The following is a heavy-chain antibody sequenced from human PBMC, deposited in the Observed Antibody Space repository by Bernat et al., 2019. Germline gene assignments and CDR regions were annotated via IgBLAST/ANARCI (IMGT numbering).Heavy chain of an antibody. D-gene: IGHD6-19*01. CDR2: IDPSDSYT. CDR1: GYRFTSYW. CDR3: ARRIAVAGTFDY. Sequence: EVQLVQSGAEVKKPGESLRISCKGSGYRFTSYWINWVRQMPGEGLEWMGTIDPSDSYTNYSPSFQGHVTISADKSISTAYLQWSSLKASDTAMYYCARRIAVAGTFDYWGQGTLVTVSS. V-gene: IGHV5-10-1*03. J-gene: IGHJ4*02.